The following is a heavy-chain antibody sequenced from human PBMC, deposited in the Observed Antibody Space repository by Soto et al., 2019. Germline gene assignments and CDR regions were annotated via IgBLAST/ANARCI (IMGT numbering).Heavy chain of an antibody. CDR2: IYYSGST. V-gene: IGHV4-30-4*01. J-gene: IGHJ2*01. CDR3: ARARQWLVLPNWYFDL. CDR1: GGSISSGDYY. Sequence: QVQLQESCPGLVKPSQTLSLTCTVSGGSISSGDYYWSWIRQPPGKGLEWIGYIYYSGSTYYNPSLKSRVTISVDTSKNQFSLKLSSVTAADTAVYYCARARQWLVLPNWYFDLWGRGTLVTVSS. D-gene: IGHD6-19*01.